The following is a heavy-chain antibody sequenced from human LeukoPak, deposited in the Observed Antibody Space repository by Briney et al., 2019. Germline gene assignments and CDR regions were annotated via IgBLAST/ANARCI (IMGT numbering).Heavy chain of an antibody. V-gene: IGHV4-59*01. CDR3: ARAGYCSGGSCYMYYFDY. CDR1: SGSISGYY. Sequence: SETLSLTCTVSSGSISGYYWGWIRQPPGQGLEWIGYIFYSGSTTYNPSLKSRVTISVDTSKNHFSLKLSSVTAADTAVYYCARAGYCSGGSCYMYYFDYWGQGTLVIVSS. J-gene: IGHJ4*02. D-gene: IGHD2-15*01. CDR2: IFYSGST.